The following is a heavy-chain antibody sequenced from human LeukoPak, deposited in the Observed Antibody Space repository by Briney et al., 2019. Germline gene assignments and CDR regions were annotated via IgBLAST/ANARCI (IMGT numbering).Heavy chain of an antibody. V-gene: IGHV3-23*01. D-gene: IGHD6-13*01. Sequence: GGSLRLSCAASGFTFSSYAMSWVRQAPGKGLEWVSAISGSGGSTYYADSVKGWFTISRDNSKNTLYLQMNSLRAEDTAVYYCAKDLEERSSSFDYWGQGTLVTVSS. CDR2: ISGSGGST. J-gene: IGHJ4*02. CDR3: AKDLEERSSSFDY. CDR1: GFTFSSYA.